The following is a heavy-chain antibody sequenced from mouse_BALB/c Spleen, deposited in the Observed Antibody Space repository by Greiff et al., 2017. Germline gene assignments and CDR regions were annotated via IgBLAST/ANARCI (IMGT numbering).Heavy chain of an antibody. Sequence: EVKVEESGGGLVKPGGSLKLSCAASGFTFSDYYMYWVRQTPEKRLEWVATISDGGSYTYYPDSVKGRFTISRDNAKNNLYLQMSSLKSEDTAMYYCARSGGMDYWGQGTSVTVSS. CDR3: ARSGGMDY. CDR2: ISDGGSYT. J-gene: IGHJ4*01. V-gene: IGHV5-4*02. CDR1: GFTFSDYY.